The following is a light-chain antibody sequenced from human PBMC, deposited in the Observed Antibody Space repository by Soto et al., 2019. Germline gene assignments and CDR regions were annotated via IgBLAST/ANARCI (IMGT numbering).Light chain of an antibody. Sequence: QSALAQPRSVSGSPGQSVTISCAGTSSDVGNYIYVSWYQQHPDKAPKLIIYDVTKRPSGVPDRFSASKSGNTASLTISGLQAEDEADYYCCSYAGSYTWVFGGGTKLTVL. CDR3: CSYAGSYTWV. CDR2: DVT. J-gene: IGLJ3*02. CDR1: SSDVGNYIY. V-gene: IGLV2-11*01.